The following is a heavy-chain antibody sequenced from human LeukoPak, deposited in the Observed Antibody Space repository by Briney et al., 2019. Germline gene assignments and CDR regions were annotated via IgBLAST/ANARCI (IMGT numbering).Heavy chain of an antibody. CDR3: ARDRRTPEPYYYYYGMDV. CDR2: IYYSGST. CDR1: GGSISSYY. V-gene: IGHV4-59*01. J-gene: IGHJ6*02. Sequence: PSETLSLTCTVSGGSISSYYWGWIRQPPGKGLEWIGYIYYSGSTNYNPSLKSRVTISVDTSKNQFSLKLSSVTAADTAVYYCARDRRTPEPYYYYYGMDVWGQGTTVTVSS.